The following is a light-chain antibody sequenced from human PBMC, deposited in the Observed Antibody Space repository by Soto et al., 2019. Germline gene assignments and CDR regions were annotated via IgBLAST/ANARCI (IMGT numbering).Light chain of an antibody. CDR3: AAWDDSLRGYV. V-gene: IGLV1-47*02. CDR1: SSNIGSNY. CDR2: SNN. Sequence: QSVLTQPPSASGTPGQRVTISCSGSSSNIGSNYVSWYQQLPGTAPKLLIYSNNQRPSGVPDRFSGSKSGTSASLAISRPRSKDEADYYCAAWDDSLRGYVFGTGTKLPVL. J-gene: IGLJ1*01.